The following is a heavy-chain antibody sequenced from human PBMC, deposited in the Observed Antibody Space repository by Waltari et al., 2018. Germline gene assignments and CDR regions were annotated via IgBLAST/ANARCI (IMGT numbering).Heavy chain of an antibody. CDR1: GFTFSSYS. J-gene: IGHJ4*02. Sequence: EVQLVESGGGLVQPGGSLRLSCAASGFTFSSYSMNWVRQAPGKGLEWVSYISSSSSTIYYADSVKGRFTISRDNAKNSLYLQMNSLRSEDTVVYYCARRAAAGTFDYWGQGTLVTVSS. V-gene: IGHV3-48*01. D-gene: IGHD6-13*01. CDR3: ARRAAAGTFDY. CDR2: ISSSSSTI.